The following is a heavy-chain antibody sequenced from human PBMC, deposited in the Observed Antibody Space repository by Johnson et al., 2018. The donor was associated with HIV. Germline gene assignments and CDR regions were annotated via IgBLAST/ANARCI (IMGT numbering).Heavy chain of an antibody. Sequence: VLLVESGGGLVQPGGSLRLSCAASGFTFSYYWMSWVRQAPGKGLEWVANIKQDGSEKYYVDSVKGRFTISRDNAKNSLYLQMNSLRAEDTAVYYCARAPHPQWQWLPPGAFDIWGQGTMVTVSS. CDR3: ARAPHPQWQWLPPGAFDI. D-gene: IGHD6-19*01. CDR1: GFTFSYYW. V-gene: IGHV3-7*01. J-gene: IGHJ3*02. CDR2: IKQDGSEK.